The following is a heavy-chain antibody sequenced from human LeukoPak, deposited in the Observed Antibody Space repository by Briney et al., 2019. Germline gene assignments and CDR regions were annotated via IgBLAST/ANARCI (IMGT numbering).Heavy chain of an antibody. V-gene: IGHV3-7*04. CDR2: INQDGSEK. CDR1: GFTFSNYW. J-gene: IGHJ4*02. Sequence: GGSLRLSCAAPGFTFSNYWMSWVRQAPGKGLEWVANINQDGSEKYYVDSVKGRFTISRDNAKNSLSLQMDSLGGGDTAVYYCARVIIVGGRSVFDNWGQGTLVTVSS. D-gene: IGHD3-10*01. CDR3: ARVIIVGGRSVFDN.